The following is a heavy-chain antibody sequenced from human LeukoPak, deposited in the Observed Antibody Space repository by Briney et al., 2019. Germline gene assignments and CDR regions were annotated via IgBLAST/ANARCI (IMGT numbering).Heavy chain of an antibody. D-gene: IGHD6-13*01. V-gene: IGHV4-59*01. Sequence: SETLSLTCTVSGGSITNYYWTWIRQPPGKGLEWIGYIHYSGSTNYNPSLKSRVTISVDTSKNQFSLRLSSVTAADTAVYYCARDRPGGSSLDYWGQGTLVTVSS. CDR3: ARDRPGGSSLDY. CDR1: GGSITNYY. J-gene: IGHJ4*02. CDR2: IHYSGST.